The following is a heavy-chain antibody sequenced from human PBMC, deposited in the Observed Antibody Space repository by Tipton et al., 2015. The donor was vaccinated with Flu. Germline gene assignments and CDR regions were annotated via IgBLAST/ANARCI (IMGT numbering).Heavy chain of an antibody. CDR1: GGSVSSGSYY. CDR2: MYNSGST. D-gene: IGHD1-14*01. CDR3: ARGGGGIAFDI. Sequence: GLVKPSETLSLTCTVPGGSVSSGSYYWSWIRQPPGKGLEWIGYMYNSGSTTYNPSLRSRVTISVDTSKNQFSLELSSVTAADTAVYYCARGGGGIAFDIWGQGTMVTVSS. J-gene: IGHJ3*02. V-gene: IGHV4-61*01.